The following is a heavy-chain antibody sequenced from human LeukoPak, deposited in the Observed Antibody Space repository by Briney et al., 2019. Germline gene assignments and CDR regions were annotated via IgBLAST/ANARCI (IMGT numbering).Heavy chain of an antibody. Sequence: SETLSLTCTVSGGSISSHYWSWIRQPPGKGLEWIGYIYYSGSTNYNPSLKSRVTISVDTSKNQSSLKLSSVTAADTAVYYCARGNWFDPWGQGTLVTVSS. V-gene: IGHV4-59*11. J-gene: IGHJ5*02. CDR2: IYYSGST. CDR1: GGSISSHY. CDR3: ARGNWFDP.